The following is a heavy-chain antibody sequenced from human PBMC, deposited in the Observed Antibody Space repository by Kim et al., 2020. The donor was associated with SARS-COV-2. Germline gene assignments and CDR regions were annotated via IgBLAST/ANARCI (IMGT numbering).Heavy chain of an antibody. D-gene: IGHD3-16*02. Sequence: SETLSLTCAVYGGSFSGYYWSWIRQPPGKGLEWIGEINHSGSTNYNPSLKSRVTISVDTSKNQFSLKLSSVTAADTAVYYCARRYDYVWGCYRRHAFDIWRRDTMVSVSS. CDR3: ARRYDYVWGCYRRHAFDI. V-gene: IGHV4-34*01. CDR1: GGSFSGYY. CDR2: INHSGST. J-gene: IGHJ3*02.